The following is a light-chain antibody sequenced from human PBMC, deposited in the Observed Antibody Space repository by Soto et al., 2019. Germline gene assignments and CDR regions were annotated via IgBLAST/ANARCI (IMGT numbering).Light chain of an antibody. Sequence: EIVLTQSPGTLSLSPGERAALSCRASQSVNSNYLAWFQQKPGQTPRLLIYGASSRATGIPDRFSGSGSATDFTLTISRLEPEDFAVYYCQQYGSSPRTFDQGTKVEIK. CDR1: QSVNSNY. J-gene: IGKJ1*01. CDR3: QQYGSSPRT. CDR2: GAS. V-gene: IGKV3-20*01.